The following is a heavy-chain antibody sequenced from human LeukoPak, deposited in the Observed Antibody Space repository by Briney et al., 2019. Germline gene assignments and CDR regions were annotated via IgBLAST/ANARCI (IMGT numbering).Heavy chain of an antibody. CDR1: GFTFTSYE. CDR3: ARANYYYMDV. CDR2: ISSSGSTI. J-gene: IGHJ6*03. V-gene: IGHV3-48*03. Sequence: VGSLRLSCAASGFTFTSYEMNSVRQAPGPELEWVSYISSSGSTIYYADSVKGRFTISRDNAKNSLYLQMNSLRAEDTAVYYCARANYYYMDVWGKGTTVTVSS.